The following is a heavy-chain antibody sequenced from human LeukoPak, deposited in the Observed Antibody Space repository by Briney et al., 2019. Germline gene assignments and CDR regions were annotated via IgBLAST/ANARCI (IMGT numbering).Heavy chain of an antibody. CDR2: ISAYNGDT. CDR1: GYTFTSYG. Sequence: ASVKVSCKASGYTFTSYGITWVRQAPGQGLEWMGCISAYNGDTKYEQKFQGRVTMTTDTSTNTAYMELRSLRSDDTAVYYCAGTGYCSSTRCSWFDPWGQGTLVTV. V-gene: IGHV1-18*01. CDR3: AGTGYCSSTRCSWFDP. D-gene: IGHD2-2*01. J-gene: IGHJ5*02.